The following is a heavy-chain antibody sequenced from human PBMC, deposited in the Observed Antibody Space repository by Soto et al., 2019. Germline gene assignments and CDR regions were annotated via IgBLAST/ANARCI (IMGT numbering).Heavy chain of an antibody. CDR3: ARSGSSYYDILTGPLRANWFDP. J-gene: IGHJ5*02. V-gene: IGHV4-39*07. CDR2: VFYSGNT. CDR1: GGSFSSSNYY. Sequence: PSETLSLTCSVSGGSFSSSNYYWGWIRQTPHKDLEWVGSVFYSGNTYSNPSLKSRVTISVDRSKNQFSLKLSSVTAADTAVYYCARSGSSYYDILTGPLRANWFDPWGQGTLVTVSS. D-gene: IGHD3-9*01.